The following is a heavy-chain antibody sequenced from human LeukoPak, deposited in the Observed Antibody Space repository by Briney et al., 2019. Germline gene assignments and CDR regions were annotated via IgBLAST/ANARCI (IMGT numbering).Heavy chain of an antibody. CDR2: IYYSGST. J-gene: IGHJ4*02. D-gene: IGHD5-18*01. V-gene: IGHV4-59*01. Sequence: SETLSPTCTVSGGSISSYYWSWIRQPPGKGLEWIGYIYYSGSTNYNPSLKSRVTISVDTSKNQFSLKLSSVTAADTAVYYCARDSGYSYGLDYWGQGTLVTVSS. CDR3: ARDSGYSYGLDY. CDR1: GGSISSYY.